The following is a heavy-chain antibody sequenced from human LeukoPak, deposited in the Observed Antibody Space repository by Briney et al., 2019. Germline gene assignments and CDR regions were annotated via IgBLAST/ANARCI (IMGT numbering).Heavy chain of an antibody. CDR1: GFTFSRTW. J-gene: IGHJ4*02. V-gene: IGHV3-74*03. CDR2: IESGGTT. CDR3: ARDTATAMVTPEDY. Sequence: GGSLRLSCEASGFTFSRTWMHWVRQGPGKGLLWLSRIESGGTTMYAESVKGRFTISRDNAKNSLYLQMNSLRAEDTAVYYCARDTATAMVTPEDYWGQGTLVTVSS. D-gene: IGHD5-18*01.